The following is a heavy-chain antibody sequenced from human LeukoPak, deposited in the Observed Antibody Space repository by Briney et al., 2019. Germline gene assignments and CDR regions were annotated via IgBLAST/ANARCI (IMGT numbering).Heavy chain of an antibody. CDR2: ISYDGSNK. D-gene: IGHD6-13*01. V-gene: IGHV3-30*18. CDR1: GFTFSSYG. Sequence: GGSLRLSCAASGFTFSSYGMHWVRQAPGKGLEWVAVISYDGSNKYYADSVKGRFTISRDNSKNTLYLQMNSLRAEDTAVYYCAKAALRGIAAAGWNDAFDIWGQGTMVTVSS. J-gene: IGHJ3*02. CDR3: AKAALRGIAAAGWNDAFDI.